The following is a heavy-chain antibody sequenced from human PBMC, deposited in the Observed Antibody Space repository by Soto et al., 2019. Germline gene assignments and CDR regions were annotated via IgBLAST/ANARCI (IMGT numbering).Heavy chain of an antibody. CDR3: ARDRTTSSFGNYFDY. CDR1: GFTFSDYY. V-gene: IGHV3-11*01. CDR2: ITSSGSTI. Sequence: QVQLVESGGGLVKPGGSLRLSCAASGFTFSDYYMTWIRQAPGKGLEWVSYITSSGSTIHYADSVRGRFTMSRDNARNSLFLQMNSLRVEDTAVYYCARDRTTSSFGNYFDYWGQGTLVTVSS. D-gene: IGHD2-2*01. J-gene: IGHJ4*02.